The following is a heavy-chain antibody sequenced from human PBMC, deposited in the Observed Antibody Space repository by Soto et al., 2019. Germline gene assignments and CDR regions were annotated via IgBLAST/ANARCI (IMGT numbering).Heavy chain of an antibody. CDR3: ARVPGP. V-gene: IGHV4-30-2*01. J-gene: IGHJ5*02. D-gene: IGHD3-10*01. Sequence: QLQLQESGSGLAKPSQTLSLTCAVSGGSISSGGYSWSWIRQPPGKGLEWIGYIYHSGSTYYNPSLKSRVTTSVDRSKNQFSLKLSSVTAADTAVYYCARVPGPWGQGTLVTVSS. CDR1: GGSISSGGYS. CDR2: IYHSGST.